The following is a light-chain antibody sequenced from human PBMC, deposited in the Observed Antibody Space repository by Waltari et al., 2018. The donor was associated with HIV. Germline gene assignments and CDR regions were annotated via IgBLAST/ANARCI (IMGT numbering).Light chain of an antibody. CDR2: SNS. V-gene: IGLV1-40*01. J-gene: IGLJ2*01. CDR1: SSTIGAGFD. CDR3: QSYDSSLSAL. Sequence: HSVLTQPPSVSGAPGQRVTISLTGSSSTIGAGFDVHWYQHLPGTAPKLLIYSNSNRPSGVPDRFSGSKSGTSASLAITGLQAEDEADYYCQSYDSSLSALFGGGTKLTVL.